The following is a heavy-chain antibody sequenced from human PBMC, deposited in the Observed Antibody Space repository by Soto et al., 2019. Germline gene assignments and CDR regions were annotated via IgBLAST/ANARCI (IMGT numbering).Heavy chain of an antibody. J-gene: IGHJ4*01. CDR3: ARTRMIESWIDY. CDR2: VYYSGST. Sequence: PSETLSLTCDVSGDSISTYYWSGIRQPPGKGLEWIGYVYYSGSTLYNPSLESRVTLSIDMSKKRVSLKLNSVIAADTAVYYCARTRMIESWIDYWGHGTLVTVSS. V-gene: IGHV4-59*01. CDR1: GDSISTYY. D-gene: IGHD2-21*01.